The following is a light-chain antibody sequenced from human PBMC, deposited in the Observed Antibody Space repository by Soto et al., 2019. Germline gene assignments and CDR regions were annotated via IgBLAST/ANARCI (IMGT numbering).Light chain of an antibody. CDR1: SSDVGGYNY. V-gene: IGLV2-11*01. J-gene: IGLJ3*02. CDR3: CSYAGSYIWV. CDR2: DVS. Sequence: HSVLTQPRSVSGSPGQSVTISCTGTSSDVGGYNYVSWYQQHPGKAPKLMIYDVSKRPSGVPDRFSGSKSGNTASLTISGLQAEDEADYYCCSYAGSYIWVFGGGTKLTVL.